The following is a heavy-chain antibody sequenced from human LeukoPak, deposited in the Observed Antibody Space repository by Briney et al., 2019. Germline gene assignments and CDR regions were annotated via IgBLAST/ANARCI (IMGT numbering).Heavy chain of an antibody. Sequence: SVKVSCKASGGTFSSYAISWVRQAPGQGLEWMGGIIPMFGIANYAQKFQGRVTMTADESTSTVYMELSSLRSEDTAVYYCARSPSGYSGYDPVYYWGQGTLVTVSS. CDR1: GGTFSSYA. D-gene: IGHD5-12*01. CDR2: IIPMFGIA. J-gene: IGHJ4*02. V-gene: IGHV1-69*13. CDR3: ARSPSGYSGYDPVYY.